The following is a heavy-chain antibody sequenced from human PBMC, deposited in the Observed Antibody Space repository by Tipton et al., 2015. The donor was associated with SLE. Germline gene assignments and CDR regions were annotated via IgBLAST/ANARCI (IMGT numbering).Heavy chain of an antibody. V-gene: IGHV4-61*02. CDR2: IYTSGST. CDR3: ARDRTGGDAFDI. J-gene: IGHJ3*02. CDR1: GGSISSGSYY. D-gene: IGHD3-10*01. Sequence: TLSLTCTVSGGSISSGSYYWRWIRQPAGKGLGWIGRIYTSGSTNYNPSLKSRVTISVDTSKNQFSLKLSSVTAADTAVYYCARDRTGGDAFDIWGQGTMVTVSS.